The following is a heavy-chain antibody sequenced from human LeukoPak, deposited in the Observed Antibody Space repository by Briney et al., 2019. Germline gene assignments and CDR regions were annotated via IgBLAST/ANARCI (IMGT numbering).Heavy chain of an antibody. CDR1: GFSFSSYA. CDR3: AKDRYSGYDGPIDY. Sequence: GGSLRLSCAASGFSFSSYAMSWVRQAPGEGLEWVSAISGSGGSTYYADSVKGRFTISRDNSKNTLYLQMNSLRAEDTAVYYCAKDRYSGYDGPIDYWGQGTLVTVSS. D-gene: IGHD5-12*01. V-gene: IGHV3-23*01. J-gene: IGHJ4*02. CDR2: ISGSGGST.